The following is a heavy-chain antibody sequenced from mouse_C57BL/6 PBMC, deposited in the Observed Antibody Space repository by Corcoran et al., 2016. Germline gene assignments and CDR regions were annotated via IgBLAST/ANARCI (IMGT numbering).Heavy chain of an antibody. CDR2: ISYDGSN. J-gene: IGHJ2*01. Sequence: DVQLQESGPGLVKPSQSLSLTCSVTGYSITSGYYWNWIRQFPGNKLEWMGYISYDGSNNYNPSLKNRISITRDTSKNQFFLKLNSVTTEDTATYYCARENYYDYGLLDYGGQGTTLTVSS. CDR1: GYSITSGYY. CDR3: ARENYYDYGLLDY. D-gene: IGHD2-4*01. V-gene: IGHV3-6*01.